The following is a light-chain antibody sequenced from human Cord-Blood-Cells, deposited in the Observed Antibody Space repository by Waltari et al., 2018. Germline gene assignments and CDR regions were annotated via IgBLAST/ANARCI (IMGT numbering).Light chain of an antibody. CDR2: AAS. V-gene: IGKV1-6*01. Sequence: AIQMTQSPSSLSASVGDSVTITCRASQGIRNDVGWYQQKQGKAPKLLIYAASSLQSGVPSTFSGSGSSTEVTLTISSLLPEDFPTYYCLQDYNYPITFGPGTRLEI. CDR1: QGIRND. CDR3: LQDYNYPIT. J-gene: IGKJ5*01.